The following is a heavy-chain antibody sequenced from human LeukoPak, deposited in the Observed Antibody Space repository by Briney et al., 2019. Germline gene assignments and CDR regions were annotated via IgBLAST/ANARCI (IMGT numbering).Heavy chain of an antibody. V-gene: IGHV1-2*06. J-gene: IGHJ5*02. D-gene: IGHD1-26*01. CDR3: ARDRGSGSYEFDP. Sequence: ASVKVSCKASGYTFTGYYMHWVRQAPGQGLEWMGRINPNSGGTNYAQKFQGRVTMTRDTSISTAYTELSRLRSDDTAVYYCARDRGSGSYEFDPWGQGTLVTVSS. CDR1: GYTFTGYY. CDR2: INPNSGGT.